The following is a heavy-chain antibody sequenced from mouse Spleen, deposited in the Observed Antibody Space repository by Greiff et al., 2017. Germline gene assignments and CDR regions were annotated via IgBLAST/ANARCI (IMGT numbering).Heavy chain of an antibody. Sequence: EVQGVESGGGLVQPGGSLKLSCATSGFTFSDYYMYWVRQTPEKRLEWVAYISNGGGSTYYPDTVKGRFTISRDNAKNTLYLQMSRLKSEDTAMYYCARNSHYYGSSLFAYWGQGTLVTVSA. D-gene: IGHD1-1*01. CDR2: ISNGGGST. CDR3: ARNSHYYGSSLFAY. J-gene: IGHJ3*01. CDR1: GFTFSDYY. V-gene: IGHV5-12*02.